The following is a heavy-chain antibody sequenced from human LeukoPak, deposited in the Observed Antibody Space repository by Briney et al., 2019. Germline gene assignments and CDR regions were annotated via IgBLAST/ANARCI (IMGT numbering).Heavy chain of an antibody. J-gene: IGHJ4*02. V-gene: IGHV4-39*07. CDR1: GGSISSSSYY. CDR2: IYYSGST. D-gene: IGHD2-2*01. Sequence: SETLSLTCTVSGGSISSSSYYWGWIRQPPGKGLEWIGSIYYSGSTYYNPSLKSRVTISVDTSKNQFSLKLSSVTAADTAVYYCAREGAVPFDYWGQGTLVTVSS. CDR3: AREGAVPFDY.